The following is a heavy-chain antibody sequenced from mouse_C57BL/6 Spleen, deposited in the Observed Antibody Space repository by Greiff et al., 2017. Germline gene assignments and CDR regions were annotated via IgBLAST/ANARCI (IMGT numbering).Heavy chain of an antibody. CDR3: ARLGITTVVARRYFDV. V-gene: IGHV1-69*01. Sequence: QVHVKQPGAELVMPGASVKLSCKASGYTFTSYWMHWVKQRPGQGLEWIGEIDPSDSYTNYNQKFKGKSTLTVDKSSSTAYMQLSSLTSEDSAVYYCARLGITTVVARRYFDVWGTGTTVTVSS. CDR1: GYTFTSYW. CDR2: IDPSDSYT. J-gene: IGHJ1*03. D-gene: IGHD1-1*01.